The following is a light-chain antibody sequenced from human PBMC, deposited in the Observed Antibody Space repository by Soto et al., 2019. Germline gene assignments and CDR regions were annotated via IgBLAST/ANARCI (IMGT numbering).Light chain of an antibody. J-gene: IGLJ1*01. V-gene: IGLV2-14*01. CDR2: EVS. CDR1: SSDVGGYNY. Sequence: QSALTQPASVSGSPGQSITISCTGTSSDVGGYNYVSWYQQHPGKAPKLMIYEVSNRPSGVSNRFSGSKSGNTASLTISGLPAEDEAAYYCSSYTSSSTYVFGTGTKVPVL. CDR3: SSYTSSSTYV.